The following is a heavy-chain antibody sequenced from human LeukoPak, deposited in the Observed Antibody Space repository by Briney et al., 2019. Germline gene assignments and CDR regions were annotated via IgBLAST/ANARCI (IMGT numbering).Heavy chain of an antibody. CDR3: ARQNDFRLDY. CDR2: IYPGDSDT. J-gene: IGHJ4*02. V-gene: IGHV5-51*01. D-gene: IGHD3-3*01. Sequence: GESLKISCKGSGYTFSSYWIGWVRQMPGKGLEWMGIIYPGDSDTRYSPSLQGQVTISVDTSIGTAYLQWSSLKASDTAIYYCARQNDFRLDYWGQGTLVTVST. CDR1: GYTFSSYW.